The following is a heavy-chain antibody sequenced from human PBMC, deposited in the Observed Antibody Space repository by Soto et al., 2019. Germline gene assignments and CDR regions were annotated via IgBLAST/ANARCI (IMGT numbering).Heavy chain of an antibody. Sequence: GGSLRLSCAASGFTFSSYDMHWVRQATGKGLEWVSAIGTAGDTYYPGSVKGRFTISRENAKNSLYLQMNSLRAGDTAVYYCARGPYYGDFAEKDYYYYMDVWGKGTTVTVSS. V-gene: IGHV3-13*01. CDR3: ARGPYYGDFAEKDYYYYMDV. D-gene: IGHD4-17*01. J-gene: IGHJ6*03. CDR1: GFTFSSYD. CDR2: IGTAGDT.